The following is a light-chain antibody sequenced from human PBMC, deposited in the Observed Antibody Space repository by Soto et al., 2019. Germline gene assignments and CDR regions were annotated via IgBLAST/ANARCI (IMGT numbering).Light chain of an antibody. J-gene: IGLJ2*01. CDR2: DNN. CDR3: ATCNGSRPGEV. CDR1: SSNIGNNY. Sequence: QSVLTQSPSVSAAPGQKVTISCSGSSSNIGNNYVSWYQQLPGTAPKLLIYDNNKRPSGIPDRFSGSKSGTSGTLDITGLQTGDEADYYCATCNGSRPGEVFGGGTKVTVL. V-gene: IGLV1-51*01.